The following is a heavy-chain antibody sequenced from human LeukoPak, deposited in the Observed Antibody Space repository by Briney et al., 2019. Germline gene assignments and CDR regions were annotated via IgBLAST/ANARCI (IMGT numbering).Heavy chain of an antibody. D-gene: IGHD3-3*01. CDR1: SGSISSSSYY. Sequence: PSETLSLTCTVSSGSISSSSYYWGWIRQPPGKGLEWIGSIYYSGSTYYNPSLKSRVTISVDTSKNQLSLKLHSVTAADTAVYYCARKDTIFGVLTHFDYWGQGTLVTVSS. CDR3: ARKDTIFGVLTHFDY. V-gene: IGHV4-39*01. CDR2: IYYSGST. J-gene: IGHJ4*02.